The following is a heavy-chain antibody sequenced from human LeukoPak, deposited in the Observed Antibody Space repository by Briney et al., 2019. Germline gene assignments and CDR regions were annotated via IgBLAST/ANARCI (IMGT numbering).Heavy chain of an antibody. V-gene: IGHV1-46*01. J-gene: IGHJ4*02. CDR3: AREGVNSYGYDY. Sequence: ASVKVSCKASGYTFTSYYMHWLRQAPGQGLEWMGIINHSDGSTSYAQKFQGRDTMTRDPTTSTDYKELSSLRSDDTAVYFCAREGVNSYGYDYWGQGTLVTVSA. D-gene: IGHD5-18*01. CDR1: GYTFTSYY. CDR2: INHSDGST.